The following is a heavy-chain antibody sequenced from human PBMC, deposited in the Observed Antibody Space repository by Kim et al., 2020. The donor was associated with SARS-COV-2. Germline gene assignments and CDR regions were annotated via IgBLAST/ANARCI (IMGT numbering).Heavy chain of an antibody. D-gene: IGHD3-10*01. CDR2: INTNTGNP. J-gene: IGHJ5*02. CDR3: ARESDGSDNWFDP. Sequence: ASVKVSCKTSGYIFTRYGMNWVRQAPGQGLEWMGWINTNTGNPKYGQDFTGRFVFSLDTSVTTAYLEISDLRVEDTAIYYCARESDGSDNWFDPWGQGTQVTVSS. V-gene: IGHV7-4-1*02. CDR1: GYIFTRYG.